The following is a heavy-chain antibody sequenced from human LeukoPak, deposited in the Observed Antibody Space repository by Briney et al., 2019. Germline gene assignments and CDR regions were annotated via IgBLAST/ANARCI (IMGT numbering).Heavy chain of an antibody. D-gene: IGHD6-13*01. CDR2: INPNSGGT. V-gene: IGHV1-2*02. CDR3: ARGTSGYSSSWYSY. J-gene: IGHJ4*02. CDR1: GYTFTGYY. Sequence: ASVKVSCKASGYTFTGYYMHRVRQAPGQGLEWMGWINPNSGGTNYAQKFQGRVTMHRDTSISTAYMELSRLRSDDTAVYYCARGTSGYSSSWYSYWGQGTLVTVSS.